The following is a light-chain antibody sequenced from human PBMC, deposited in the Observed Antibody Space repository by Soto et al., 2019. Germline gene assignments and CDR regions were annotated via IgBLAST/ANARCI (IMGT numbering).Light chain of an antibody. J-gene: IGLJ1*01. V-gene: IGLV2-8*01. CDR3: SSYADTNNFV. CDR2: EVN. Sequence: VLTQPPSASGSPGQSVSISCSGGSSDESGSKYVSWYQVKPGKAPKLIIYEVNMRPERAPDRFPGSKSGNTASLIVSGPQGEDEGDYYCSSYADTNNFVFGSGAKVTVL. CDR1: SSDESGSKY.